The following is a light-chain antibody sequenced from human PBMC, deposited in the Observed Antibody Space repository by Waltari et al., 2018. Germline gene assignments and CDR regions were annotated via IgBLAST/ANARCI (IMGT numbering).Light chain of an antibody. CDR1: QTISRY. CDR2: AAS. CDR3: QESYSFSRT. J-gene: IGKJ1*01. V-gene: IGKV1-39*01. Sequence: DIQMTQSPSSLSASVGDRVTITCRASQTISRYLNWYQQKPGKAPNLLIYAASSLQSGVPSRFSGSGSGRDFTLIITSLQPEDFATYYCQESYSFSRTFGQGTKVEIE.